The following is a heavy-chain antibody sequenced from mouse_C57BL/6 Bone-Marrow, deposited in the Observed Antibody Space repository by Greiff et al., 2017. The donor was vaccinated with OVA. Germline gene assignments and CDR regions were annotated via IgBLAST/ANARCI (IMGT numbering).Heavy chain of an antibody. CDR3: AVYDGYYAWFAY. J-gene: IGHJ3*01. CDR2: IDPSDSYT. CDR1: GYTFTSYW. V-gene: IGHV1-59*01. Sequence: QVQLQQPGAELVRPGTSVKLSCKASGYTFTSYWMHWVKQRPGQGLEWIGVIDPSDSYTNYNQKFKGKATLTVDTSSSTAYMQLSSLTSEDSAVYYCAVYDGYYAWFAYWGQGTLVTVSA. D-gene: IGHD2-3*01.